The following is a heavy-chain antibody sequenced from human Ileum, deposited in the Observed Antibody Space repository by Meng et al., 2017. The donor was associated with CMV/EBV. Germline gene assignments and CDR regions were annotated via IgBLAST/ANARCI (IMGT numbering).Heavy chain of an antibody. CDR3: AREEFYSDTIGLHDAFDM. D-gene: IGHD2-15*01. V-gene: IGHV3-48*03. J-gene: IGHJ3*02. CDR2: INTRGDSS. Sequence: GESLKISCAASGFTFSDYEINWVRQAPGKGLEWVSYINTRGDSSHYADSVRGRFTVSRDNDNNLLFLQMNSLRADDTAVYYCAREEFYSDTIGLHDAFDMWGQGTMVTVSS. CDR1: GFTFSDYE.